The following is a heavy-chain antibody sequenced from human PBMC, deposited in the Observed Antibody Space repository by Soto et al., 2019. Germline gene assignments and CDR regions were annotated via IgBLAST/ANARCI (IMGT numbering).Heavy chain of an antibody. CDR1: GGSISSYY. Sequence: SETLSLTCTVSGGSISSYYWSWIRQPPGKGLEWIGYIYYSGSTNYNPSLKSRVTISVDTSKNQFSLKLSSVTAADTAVYYCARAGGSIAVADFDYWGQGTLVTVSS. V-gene: IGHV4-59*01. CDR2: IYYSGST. CDR3: ARAGGSIAVADFDY. D-gene: IGHD6-19*01. J-gene: IGHJ4*02.